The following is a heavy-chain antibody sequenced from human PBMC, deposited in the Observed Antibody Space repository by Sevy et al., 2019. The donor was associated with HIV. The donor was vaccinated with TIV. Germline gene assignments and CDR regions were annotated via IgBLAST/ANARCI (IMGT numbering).Heavy chain of an antibody. CDR2: INGKGSST. V-gene: IGHV3-23*01. D-gene: IGHD2-2*01. J-gene: IGHJ6*02. CDR1: GFTFSGYA. CDR3: AKTINSGGGVVPAANYYYYGLDV. Sequence: GGSLRLSCAASGFTFSGYAMNWVRQAPGKGLEWVSAINGKGSSTHYADSVEGRLTISRDNSKNTLYLQMNSLRAEDTAVYYCAKTINSGGGVVPAANYYYYGLDVWGQGTTVTVSS.